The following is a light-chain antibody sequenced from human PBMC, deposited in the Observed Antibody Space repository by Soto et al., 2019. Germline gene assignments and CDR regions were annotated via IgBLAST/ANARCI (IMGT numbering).Light chain of an antibody. V-gene: IGKV3-20*01. CDR1: QSVSSNY. CDR3: QQYGGSPPT. CDR2: GAS. J-gene: IGKJ1*01. Sequence: EIVLTQSPGTLSSSPGERATLSCRASQSVSSNYLAWYQRKPGQAPRLLIYGASNRATDIPYRFIGSGSGTDFHLTITRLEPDDFAMYYCQQYGGSPPTFGQGTKVEIK.